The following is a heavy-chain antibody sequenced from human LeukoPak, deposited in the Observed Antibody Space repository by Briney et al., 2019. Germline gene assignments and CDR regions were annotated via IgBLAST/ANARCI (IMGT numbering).Heavy chain of an antibody. Sequence: ASVKVSWKASGYTSSEFYIHWVRQAPGQGLEWMGWINPNNGGTRYAQKFQGRVTMTRDTSISTAYVELNELISDDTAVYYCAGKLVGGNPFDFWGQGTLVTVSS. CDR3: AGKLVGGNPFDF. CDR1: GYTSSEFY. CDR2: INPNNGGT. D-gene: IGHD1-26*01. J-gene: IGHJ4*02. V-gene: IGHV1-2*02.